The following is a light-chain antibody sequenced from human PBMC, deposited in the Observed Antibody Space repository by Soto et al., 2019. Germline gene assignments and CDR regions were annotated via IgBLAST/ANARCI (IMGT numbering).Light chain of an antibody. J-gene: IGLJ3*02. CDR3: CSFAGGFTWV. V-gene: IGLV2-11*01. CDR2: YVS. CDR1: SSDVV. Sequence: QSALTQPRSVSGSPGQSVTISCTGTSSDVVSWYQHHSGKAPKLIIYYVSQRPSGVPDRFSGSKSGNTASLTISGLQAEDEADYYCCSFAGGFTWVFGGGTKVTVL.